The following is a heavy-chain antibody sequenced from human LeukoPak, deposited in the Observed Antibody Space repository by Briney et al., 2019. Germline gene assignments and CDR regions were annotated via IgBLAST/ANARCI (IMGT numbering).Heavy chain of an antibody. J-gene: IGHJ6*03. Sequence: PSETLSLTCTVSGGSISSSSYYWGRIRQPPGKGLEWIGYIYYSGSTNYNPSLKSRVTISVDTSKSQFSLKLSSVTAADTAVYYCARGTGSWVDIVATIKSLSDYYYYYMDVWGKGTTVTISS. CDR2: IYYSGST. CDR3: ARGTGSWVDIVATIKSLSDYYYYYMDV. D-gene: IGHD5-12*01. V-gene: IGHV4-61*05. CDR1: GGSISSSSYY.